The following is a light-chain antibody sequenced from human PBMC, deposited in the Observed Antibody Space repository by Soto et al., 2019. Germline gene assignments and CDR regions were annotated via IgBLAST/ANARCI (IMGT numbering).Light chain of an antibody. V-gene: IGKV3-20*01. CDR1: QTVSSNY. J-gene: IGKJ5*01. Sequence: EIILTQSPDTLSLSPGERATLSGRASQTVSSNYLAWCQQRPGQAPRLLIYGASTRAAGIPDRFSGSGSGTDFTLTITRLEPEDSAVYFCQQYTGPPTTFGQGTRLENK. CDR3: QQYTGPPTT. CDR2: GAS.